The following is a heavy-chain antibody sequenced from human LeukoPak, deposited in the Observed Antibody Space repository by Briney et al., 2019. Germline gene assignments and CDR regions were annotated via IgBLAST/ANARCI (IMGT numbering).Heavy chain of an antibody. CDR1: GGTFSSYA. D-gene: IGHD1-26*01. CDR2: INPSGDVR. Sequence: ASVKVSCKASGGTFSSYAISWVRQAPGQGLEWMAIINPSGDVRSYAQKFQGRVTVTRDMSTRTVYMELSDLRPEDTAVYYCARDYSGEWEQLTGWWFDPWGQGTLVIVSS. CDR3: ARDYSGEWEQLTGWWFDP. V-gene: IGHV1-46*01. J-gene: IGHJ5*02.